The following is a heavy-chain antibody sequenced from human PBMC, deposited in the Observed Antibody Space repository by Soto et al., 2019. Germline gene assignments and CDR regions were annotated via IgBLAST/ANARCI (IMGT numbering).Heavy chain of an antibody. V-gene: IGHV1-69*13. CDR2: IIPIFSTA. J-gene: IGHJ6*02. Sequence: ASVKVSCKASGGTFSSYAISWVRQAPGQGLEWMGGIIPIFSTANYAQKFQGRVTITADESTSTAYMELSSLRSEDTAVYYCARVGRGGIVVVPAAIENYYYGMDVWGQGTTVTVSS. CDR1: GGTFSSYA. D-gene: IGHD2-2*01. CDR3: ARVGRGGIVVVPAAIENYYYGMDV.